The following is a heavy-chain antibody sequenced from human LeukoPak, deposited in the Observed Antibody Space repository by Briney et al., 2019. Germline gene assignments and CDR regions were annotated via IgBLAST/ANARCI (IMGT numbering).Heavy chain of an antibody. J-gene: IGHJ4*02. CDR2: ISYDGSNK. V-gene: IGHV3-30*04. CDR3: ARGDGYREPDY. CDR1: GFTFSSYA. Sequence: GRSLRLSCAASGFTFSSYAMHWVRQAPGKGLEWVAVISYDGSNKYYADSVKGRFTISRDNSKNTLYLQMNSLRAEDTAVYYCARGDGYREPDYWGQGTLVTVSS. D-gene: IGHD5-18*01.